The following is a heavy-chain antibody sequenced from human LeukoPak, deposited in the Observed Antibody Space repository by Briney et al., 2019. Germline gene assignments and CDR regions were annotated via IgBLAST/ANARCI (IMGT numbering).Heavy chain of an antibody. D-gene: IGHD6-13*01. CDR2: IVVGSGNT. CDR1: GFTFTSSA. Sequence: SVKVSCKASGFTFTSSAVQWVRQARGQRLEWIGWIVVGSGNTNYAQKFQARVIITRDMSTSTAYMELSSLRSEDTAVCYCAAEYSSSWGFDYWGQGTLVTVSS. V-gene: IGHV1-58*01. J-gene: IGHJ4*02. CDR3: AAEYSSSWGFDY.